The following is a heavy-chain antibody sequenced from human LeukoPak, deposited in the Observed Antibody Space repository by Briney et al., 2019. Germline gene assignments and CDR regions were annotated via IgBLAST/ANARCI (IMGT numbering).Heavy chain of an antibody. Sequence: GGSLRLPCAASGFTFSSYSMNWVRQAPGKGLEWVSSISSSSSYIYYADSVKGRFTISRDNAKNSLYLQMNSLRAEDTAVYYCAREGYCSSTSCPFDYWGQGTLVTVSS. CDR2: ISSSSSYI. J-gene: IGHJ4*02. CDR1: GFTFSSYS. CDR3: AREGYCSSTSCPFDY. V-gene: IGHV3-21*01. D-gene: IGHD2-2*01.